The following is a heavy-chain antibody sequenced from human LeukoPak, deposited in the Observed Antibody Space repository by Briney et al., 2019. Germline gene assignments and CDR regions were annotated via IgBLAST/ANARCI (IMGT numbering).Heavy chain of an antibody. J-gene: IGHJ5*02. D-gene: IGHD6-19*01. V-gene: IGHV4-59*01. CDR1: GGSISSYY. CDR3: ASSIAVAGIKGNWFDP. Sequence: SETLSLTCTVSGGSISSYYWSWIRQPPGKGLEWIGYIYYSGSTNYNPSLKSRVTISVDTSKNQFSLKLSSVTAADTAVYYCASSIAVAGIKGNWFDPWGQGTLVTVSS. CDR2: IYYSGST.